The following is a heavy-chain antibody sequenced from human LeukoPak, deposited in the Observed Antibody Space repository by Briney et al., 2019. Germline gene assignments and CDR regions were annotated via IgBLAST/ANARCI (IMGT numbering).Heavy chain of an antibody. V-gene: IGHV3-15*01. CDR3: ARAIAAAVGAFDI. CDR1: GFTFRDAW. CDR2: IRSKTDGGTT. Sequence: GGSLRLSCAASGFTFRDAWMTWVRQAPGKGLEWVGRIRSKTDGGTTDYAVSVQGRFTISRDDSKNTLYLQMNSLRAEDTAVYYCARAIAAAVGAFDIWGQGTMVTVSS. D-gene: IGHD6-13*01. J-gene: IGHJ3*02.